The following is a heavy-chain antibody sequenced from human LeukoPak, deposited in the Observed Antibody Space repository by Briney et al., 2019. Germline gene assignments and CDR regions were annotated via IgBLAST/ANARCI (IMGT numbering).Heavy chain of an antibody. CDR3: ARVNDSDAFDI. J-gene: IGHJ3*02. CDR1: GGSISSGGYY. Sequence: SETLSLTCTVSGGSISSGGYYWSWIRQHPGKGLEWIGYIYYSGSTYYNPSLKSRVTISVDTSKNQFSLKLSSVTAADTAVYYCARVNDSDAFDIWGQGTMVTVSS. D-gene: IGHD2-15*01. V-gene: IGHV4-31*03. CDR2: IYYSGST.